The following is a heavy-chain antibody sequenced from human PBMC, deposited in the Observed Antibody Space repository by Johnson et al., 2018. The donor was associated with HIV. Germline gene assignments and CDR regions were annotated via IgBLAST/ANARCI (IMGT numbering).Heavy chain of an antibody. CDR1: NY. CDR2: IYSGGTK. V-gene: IGHV3-53*01. D-gene: IGHD3-16*01. J-gene: IGHJ3*02. CDR3: ARDGGRGDFDI. Sequence: NYMSWVRQAPGKGLEWVSVIYSGGTKYYADSLKGRFTISRDNAKNSLYLQMNSLRVEDTAVYYCARDGGRGDFDIWGQGTRVSVSS.